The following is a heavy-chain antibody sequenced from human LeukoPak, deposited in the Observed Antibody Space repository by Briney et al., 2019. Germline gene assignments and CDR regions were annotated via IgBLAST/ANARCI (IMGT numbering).Heavy chain of an antibody. CDR3: AREGGVARPGLDY. V-gene: IGHV4-59*11. D-gene: IGHD6-6*01. CDR1: GGSISNHY. CDR2: IYSSGST. J-gene: IGHJ4*02. Sequence: SETLSLTCSVSGGSISNHYWSWIRQAPGKTLEYIGNIYSSGSTYYNLSLKSRLTISLDTSQNQFSLRLTSVGAADTAVYYCAREGGVARPGLDYWGQGTLVAVSS.